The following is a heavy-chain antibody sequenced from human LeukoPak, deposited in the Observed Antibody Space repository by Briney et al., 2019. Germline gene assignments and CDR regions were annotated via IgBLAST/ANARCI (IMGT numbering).Heavy chain of an antibody. Sequence: GGSLRLSCAASAFTFSSYCMHCVRHAPGEGLEWVAVISYDGSNKYYADSVKGRFTISRDNSKNTLYLQMNSLRAEDRAVYYCAKGYCGGDCYLDYWGQGTLVTVSS. CDR2: ISYDGSNK. CDR3: AKGYCGGDCYLDY. CDR1: AFTFSSYC. J-gene: IGHJ4*02. D-gene: IGHD2-21*02. V-gene: IGHV3-30*18.